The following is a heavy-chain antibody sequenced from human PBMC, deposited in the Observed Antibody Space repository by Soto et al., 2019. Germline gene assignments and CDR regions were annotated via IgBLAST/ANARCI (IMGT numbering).Heavy chain of an antibody. J-gene: IGHJ5*02. CDR3: ARGVGLVPAQRNWFDP. Sequence: SETLSLTCAVYGGSFSGYYWSWIRQPPGKGLEWIGEINHSGSTNYNPSLKSRVTISVDTSKNQFSLKLSSVTAADTAVYYCARGVGLVPAQRNWFDPWGQGTLVTVSS. D-gene: IGHD2-2*01. V-gene: IGHV4-34*01. CDR1: GGSFSGYY. CDR2: INHSGST.